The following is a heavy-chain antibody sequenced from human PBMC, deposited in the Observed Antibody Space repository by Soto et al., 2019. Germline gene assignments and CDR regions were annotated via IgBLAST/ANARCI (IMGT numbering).Heavy chain of an antibody. CDR3: AKASVVVVAATGLDY. V-gene: IGHV3-23*01. CDR2: ISGSGGST. Sequence: EVQLLESGGGLVQPGGSLRLSCAASGFTFSSYAMHWVRQAPGKGLEWVSAISGSGGSTYYADSVKGRFTISRDNSKNTLYLQMNSLRAEDTEVSYCAKASVVVVAATGLDYWGQGTLVTVAS. CDR1: GFTFSSYA. J-gene: IGHJ4*02. D-gene: IGHD2-15*01.